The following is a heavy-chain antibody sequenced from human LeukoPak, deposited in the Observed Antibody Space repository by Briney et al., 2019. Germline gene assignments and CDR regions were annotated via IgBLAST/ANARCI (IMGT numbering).Heavy chain of an antibody. CDR2: IYPGDSDT. V-gene: IGHV5-51*01. J-gene: IGHJ3*02. D-gene: IGHD3-10*01. Sequence: GESLKISCRGSGYSFTSYWIGWVRQMPGKGLEWMGIIYPGDSDTRYSPSFQGQVTISADKSISTAYLQWSSLKASDTAMYYCARRRNVVRGVIGAFDTWGQGTMVTVSS. CDR3: ARRRNVVRGVIGAFDT. CDR1: GYSFTSYW.